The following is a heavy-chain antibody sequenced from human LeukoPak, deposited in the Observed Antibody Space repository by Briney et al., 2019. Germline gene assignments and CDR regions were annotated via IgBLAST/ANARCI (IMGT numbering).Heavy chain of an antibody. D-gene: IGHD6-13*01. Sequence: GGSLRLSCAASGFTFSDHYMDWVRQAPGMGLERVGRIRNKANGYTTEYAASVKGRFTISRDDSQNSLYLQMNGLKTGDTAVYYCARSSSTWYPLFDYWGQGTLVTVSS. CDR3: ARSSSTWYPLFDY. CDR1: GFTFSDHY. CDR2: IRNKANGYTT. J-gene: IGHJ4*02. V-gene: IGHV3-72*01.